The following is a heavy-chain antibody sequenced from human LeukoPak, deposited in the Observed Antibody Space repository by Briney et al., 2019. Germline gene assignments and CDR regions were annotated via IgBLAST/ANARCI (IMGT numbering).Heavy chain of an antibody. CDR3: ATAPRLGDYVWGSYRYTEPPDY. D-gene: IGHD3-16*02. CDR2: FDPEDGET. V-gene: IGHV1-24*01. Sequence: ASVKVSCKVSGYTLTELSMHWVRQAPGKGLEWMGGFDPEDGETIYAQKFQSRVTMTEDTSTDTAYMELSSLRSEDTAVYYCATAPRLGDYVWGSYRYTEPPDYWGQGTLVTVSS. CDR1: GYTLTELS. J-gene: IGHJ4*02.